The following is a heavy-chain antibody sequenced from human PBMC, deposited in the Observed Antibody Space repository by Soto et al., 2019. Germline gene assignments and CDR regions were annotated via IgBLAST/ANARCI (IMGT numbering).Heavy chain of an antibody. CDR2: IYYSGNT. Sequence: SESLSLTCTVSGGSISPYYWSWIRQPPGKGLEWIGYIYYSGNTEYNPSLKSRVTISVDTSKNQFSLKLSSVTAADTAVYYCARDWHYYDSSGYPRVYGMDVWGQGTTVTVSS. CDR3: ARDWHYYDSSGYPRVYGMDV. V-gene: IGHV4-59*01. D-gene: IGHD3-22*01. J-gene: IGHJ6*02. CDR1: GGSISPYY.